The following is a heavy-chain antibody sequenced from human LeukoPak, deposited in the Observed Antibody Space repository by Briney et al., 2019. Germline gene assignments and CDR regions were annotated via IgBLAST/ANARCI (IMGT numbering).Heavy chain of an antibody. CDR1: GFTFSSYA. V-gene: IGHV3-7*01. D-gene: IGHD2-21*01. Sequence: GGSLRLSCAASGFTFSSYAMSWVRQAPGKGLEWVANIKQDGSEKDYVDSVKGRFTISRDNAKKSLYLQMNSLRAEDTAVYYCARYCGGDCYGMDVWGQGTTVTVSS. CDR2: IKQDGSEK. CDR3: ARYCGGDCYGMDV. J-gene: IGHJ6*02.